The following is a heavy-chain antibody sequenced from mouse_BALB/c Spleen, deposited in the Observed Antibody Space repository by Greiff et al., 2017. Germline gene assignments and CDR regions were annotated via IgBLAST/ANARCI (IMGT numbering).Heavy chain of an antibody. CDR1: GYSITSDYA. D-gene: IGHD2-1*01. V-gene: IGHV3-2*02. Sequence: EVQLQESGPGLVKPSQSLSLTCTVTGYSITSDYAWNWIRQFPGNKLEWMGYISYSGSTSYNPSLKSRISITRDTSKNQFFLQLNSVTTEDTATYYCARLGNYGAWFAYWGQGTLVTVSA. CDR2: ISYSGST. J-gene: IGHJ3*01. CDR3: ARLGNYGAWFAY.